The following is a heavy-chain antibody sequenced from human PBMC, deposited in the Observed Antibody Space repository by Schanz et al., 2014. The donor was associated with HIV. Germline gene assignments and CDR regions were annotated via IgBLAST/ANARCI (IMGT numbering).Heavy chain of an antibody. CDR1: GGSFSNYA. CDR2: IMPILGTA. Sequence: QVQLVQSGAEVKKPGSSVKVSCKASGGSFSNYAISWVRQAPGQGLEWMGGIMPILGTANYAQKLQGRVTITADESTSTAYMELSSLRLEDTAVYYCAREGGNLVEGGYFFDYWGQGTLVTVSP. CDR3: AREGGNLVEGGYFFDY. J-gene: IGHJ4*02. D-gene: IGHD2-15*01. V-gene: IGHV1-69*01.